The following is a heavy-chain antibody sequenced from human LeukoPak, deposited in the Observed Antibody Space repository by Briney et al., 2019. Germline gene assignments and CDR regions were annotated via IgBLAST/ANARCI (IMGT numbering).Heavy chain of an antibody. D-gene: IGHD3-10*01. CDR1: GGSFSAYY. V-gene: IGHV4-59*01. CDR3: ARDDYRGVTNFDP. J-gene: IGHJ5*02. CDR2: ISYSGST. Sequence: SETLSLTCAVYGGSFSAYYWSWIRQPPGKGLEWIGYISYSGSTNYNPSLKSRVTISVDTSKNQFSLQLSSVTAADTAVYYCARDDYRGVTNFDPWGQGTLVTVS.